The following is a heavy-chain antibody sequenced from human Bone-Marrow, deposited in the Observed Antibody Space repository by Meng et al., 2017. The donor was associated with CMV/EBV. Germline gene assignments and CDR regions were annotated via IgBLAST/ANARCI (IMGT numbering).Heavy chain of an antibody. D-gene: IGHD3-3*01. V-gene: IGHV1-69*05. CDR2: IIPIFGTA. J-gene: IGHJ4*02. Sequence: SVKVSCKASGGSLSNYGITWVRQAPGHGLEWMGGIIPIFGTANYAQKFQGRVTITTDESTSTAYMELSSLRSEDTAVYYCARASPYYDFWSGYYFDYWGQGTLVTVSS. CDR3: ARASPYYDFWSGYYFDY. CDR1: GGSLSNYG.